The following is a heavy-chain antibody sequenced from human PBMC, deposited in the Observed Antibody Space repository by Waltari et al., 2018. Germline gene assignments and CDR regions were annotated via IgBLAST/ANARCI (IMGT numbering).Heavy chain of an antibody. J-gene: IGHJ5*02. CDR1: GFSVGSDF. V-gene: IGHV3-53*01. Sequence: EVPQVDSGGGLIQPGGYMRLSGAASGFSVGSDFMMWVRQAPGKGLEWVSMIHSAAGTFYADSVKGRFTISTDNSKNTLHLQMNSLRAEDTARYYCASRLTWGQGTLVTVSS. CDR2: IHSAAGT. CDR3: ASRLT.